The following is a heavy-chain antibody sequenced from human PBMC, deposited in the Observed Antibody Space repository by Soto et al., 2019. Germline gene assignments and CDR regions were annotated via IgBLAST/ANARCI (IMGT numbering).Heavy chain of an antibody. CDR2: IYYSGST. D-gene: IGHD3-3*01. CDR3: ASLSIGRYDFWSGS. J-gene: IGHJ5*02. V-gene: IGHV4-31*03. Sequence: PSETLSLTCTVSGGSISSGGYYWSWIRQHPGKGLEWIGYIYYSGSTYYNPSLKSRVTISVDTSKNQFSLRLSSVTAADTAVYYCASLSIGRYDFWSGSWGQGTLVTVSS. CDR1: GGSISSGGYY.